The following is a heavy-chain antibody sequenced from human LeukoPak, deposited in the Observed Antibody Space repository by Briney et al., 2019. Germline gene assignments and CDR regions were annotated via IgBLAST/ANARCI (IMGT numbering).Heavy chain of an antibody. CDR1: GFTFSSYS. CDR2: ISSGSSYR. Sequence: GGSLRLSCAASGFTFSSYSMSWVRQAPGKGLEWVSSISSGSSYRYYADSVKGRFTISRDNAKKSLNLQMNSLRAEDTAVYYCAGSDTTGFTPREWDYWYFDLWGRGTLVTVSS. V-gene: IGHV3-21*01. D-gene: IGHD1-1*01. CDR3: AGSDTTGFTPREWDYWYFDL. J-gene: IGHJ2*01.